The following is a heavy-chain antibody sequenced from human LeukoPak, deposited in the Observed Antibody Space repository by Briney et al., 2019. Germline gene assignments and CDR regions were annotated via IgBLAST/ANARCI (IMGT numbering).Heavy chain of an antibody. CDR2: ISGRGGST. V-gene: IGHV3-23*01. CDR1: GFTFSSYG. Sequence: GRSLRLSCAASGFTFSSYGMHWVRQAPGRGLEWVSAISGRGGSTYYADSVKGRFTISRDNSKNTLYLQMNSLRAEDTAVFYCAKGDRGVLVIPSTEFDYWGQGTLVTVSS. J-gene: IGHJ4*02. D-gene: IGHD3-9*01. CDR3: AKGDRGVLVIPSTEFDY.